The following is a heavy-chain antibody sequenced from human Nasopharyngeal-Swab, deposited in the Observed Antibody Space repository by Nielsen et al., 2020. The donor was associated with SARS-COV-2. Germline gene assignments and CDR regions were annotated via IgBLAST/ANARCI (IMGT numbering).Heavy chain of an antibody. CDR1: GGSISSSSYY. CDR2: IYYSGST. J-gene: IGHJ3*02. CDR3: ARHQEFTIFGVVIRGAFDI. V-gene: IGHV4-39*01. D-gene: IGHD3-3*01. Sequence: SETLFLTCTVSGGSISSSSYYWGWIRQPPGKGLEWIGSIYYSGSTYYNPSLKSRVTISVDTSKNQFSLKLSSVTAADTAVYYCARHQEFTIFGVVIRGAFDIWGQGTMVTVSS.